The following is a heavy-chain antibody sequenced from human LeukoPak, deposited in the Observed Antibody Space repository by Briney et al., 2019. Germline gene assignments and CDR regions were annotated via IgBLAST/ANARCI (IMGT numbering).Heavy chain of an antibody. V-gene: IGHV3-48*04. J-gene: IGHJ6*03. CDR1: GFTFSSYS. Sequence: GGSLRLSCAASGFTFSSYSMNWVRQAPGKGLEWVSYISSSSSTIYYADSVKGRFTISRDNAKNSLYLQMNSLRAEDTAAYYCARATYYNYMDVWGKGTTVTVSS. CDR2: ISSSSSTI. CDR3: ARATYYNYMDV.